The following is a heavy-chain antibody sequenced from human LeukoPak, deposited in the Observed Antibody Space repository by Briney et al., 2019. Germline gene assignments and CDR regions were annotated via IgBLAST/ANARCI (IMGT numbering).Heavy chain of an antibody. V-gene: IGHV1-2*02. Sequence: ASVTVSCKASVYTFSDNYMHWVRQAPGQGLGWRVWINPNSGGTNYAPKLQSRVTMTRDTSISTAYMELSRLRSDDPAVYYCARVPGLLWFGELSKYYFDYWGQGTLVTVSS. D-gene: IGHD3-10*01. J-gene: IGHJ4*02. CDR2: INPNSGGT. CDR3: ARVPGLLWFGELSKYYFDY. CDR1: VYTFSDNY.